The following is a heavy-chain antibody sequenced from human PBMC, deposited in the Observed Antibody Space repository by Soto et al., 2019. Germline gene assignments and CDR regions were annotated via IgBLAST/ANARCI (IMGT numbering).Heavy chain of an antibody. CDR2: INHSGST. V-gene: IGHV4-34*01. D-gene: IGHD6-13*01. Sequence: ETLSLTCAVYGGSFSGYYWSWIRQPPGKGLEWIGEINHSGSTNYNPSLKSRVTISVDTSKNQFSLKLSSVTAADTAVYYCARGGGIAAAGKLVYWGQGTLVTVS. J-gene: IGHJ4*02. CDR3: ARGGGIAAAGKLVY. CDR1: GGSFSGYY.